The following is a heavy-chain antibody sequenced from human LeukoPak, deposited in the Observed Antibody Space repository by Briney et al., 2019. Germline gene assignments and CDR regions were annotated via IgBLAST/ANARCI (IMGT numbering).Heavy chain of an antibody. CDR3: VRDGEGVAISVNYWFDP. CDR1: GYTFTSYG. D-gene: IGHD3-10*01. Sequence: ASVKVSCKASGYTFTSYGISWVRQAPGQGPEWMGWISAYNGNTKYAQKFQGRVTMTTDTSTSTAYMELRSLRSEDTAVYYCVRDGEGVAISVNYWFDPWGQGTLVTVSS. V-gene: IGHV1-18*01. CDR2: ISAYNGNT. J-gene: IGHJ5*02.